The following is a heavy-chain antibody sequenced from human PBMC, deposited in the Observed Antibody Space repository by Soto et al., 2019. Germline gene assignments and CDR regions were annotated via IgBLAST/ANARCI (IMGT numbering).Heavy chain of an antibody. D-gene: IGHD2-21*02. J-gene: IGHJ3*02. CDR1: GTSIININC. V-gene: IGHV4-4*02. Sequence: QVQLQESGPGLVKPSGTLSLTCAVSGTSIININCWIWVPHPPGKGLEWMGEISHSGTTNYNSSLKSRVTFSTDTSKNQFSLNLNSVTAADTAVYYCARGDGDNAFDIWGLGTLVIVSS. CDR3: ARGDGDNAFDI. CDR2: ISHSGTT.